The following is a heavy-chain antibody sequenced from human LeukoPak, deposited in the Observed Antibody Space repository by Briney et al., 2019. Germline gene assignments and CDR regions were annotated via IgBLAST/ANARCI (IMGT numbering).Heavy chain of an antibody. J-gene: IGHJ3*02. CDR1: GFSLSTSGMC. V-gene: IGHV2-70*11. Sequence: SGSTLVNPTQTLTLTCTFSGFSLSTSGMCVSWIRQPPGKALEWLARIDWDDDKYYSTSLKTRLTISKDTSKNRVVLTMTNMDPVDTATYYCARTPLYSSSSHDAFDIWGQGTMVTVSS. CDR3: ARTPLYSSSSHDAFDI. CDR2: IDWDDDK. D-gene: IGHD6-6*01.